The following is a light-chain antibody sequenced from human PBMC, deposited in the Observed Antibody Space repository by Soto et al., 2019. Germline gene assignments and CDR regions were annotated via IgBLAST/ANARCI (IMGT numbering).Light chain of an antibody. J-gene: IGKJ4*01. CDR2: DAS. CDR1: QSVRNNY. CDR3: QQFSSYPLT. Sequence: VLTQSQGTLSLSPGERDTLSCRASQSVRNNYLAWYQQKPGQAPRLLIYDASSRATGIPDRFSGGGSGTDFTLTISRLEPEDFAVYYCQQFSSYPLTFGGGTKVDIK. V-gene: IGKV3-20*01.